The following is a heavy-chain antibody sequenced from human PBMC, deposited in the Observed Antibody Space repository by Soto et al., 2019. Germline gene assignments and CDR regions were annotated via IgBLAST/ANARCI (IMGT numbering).Heavy chain of an antibody. CDR3: ARRYGDAVDF. V-gene: IGHV4-4*02. Sequence: PSETLSLTCTVSGGSMSSSNWWNWVRQSPGKGLEWIGEAHHSGRTNYNPSLKSRVTISVDKSKNHFSLKLTSVTAADTAVYYCARRYGDAVDFWGQGTLVTVSS. D-gene: IGHD4-17*01. CDR2: AHHSGRT. J-gene: IGHJ4*02. CDR1: GGSMSSSNW.